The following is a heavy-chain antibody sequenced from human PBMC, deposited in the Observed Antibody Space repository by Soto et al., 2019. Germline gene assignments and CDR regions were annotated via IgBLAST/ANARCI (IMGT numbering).Heavy chain of an antibody. V-gene: IGHV4-39*02. CDR3: FVRLGYSSPW. CDR2: MYYHGDS. D-gene: IGHD3-22*01. CDR1: GRSISGSTYH. J-gene: IGHJ1*01. Sequence: QLQLQEAGPGQVNPSETLSLTCNVSGRSISGSTYHWGWIRKPPGKGLVWIGSMYYHGDSYYNPSLRSRVALSVATSNNHFSLRLNSVTVADTSVYYCFVRLGYSSPWWGQGTLVTVSS.